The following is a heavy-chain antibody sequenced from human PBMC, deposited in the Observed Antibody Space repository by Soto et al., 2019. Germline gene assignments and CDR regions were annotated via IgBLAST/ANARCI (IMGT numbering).Heavy chain of an antibody. CDR1: GGSISSYY. CDR3: ARWSFPDYYGMDV. V-gene: IGHV4-59*01. CDR2: IYYSGST. J-gene: IGHJ6*01. Sequence: NPSETLSLTCTASGGSISSYYWSWIRQPPGKGLEWIGYIYYSGSTNYTPPLKSRVTILVDTSKNQFSLKLSSVTAADTAVYYCARWSFPDYYGMDVWGQGTTVNVSS.